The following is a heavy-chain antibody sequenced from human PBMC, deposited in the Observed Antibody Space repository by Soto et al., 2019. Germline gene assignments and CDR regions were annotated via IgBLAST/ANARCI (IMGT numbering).Heavy chain of an antibody. D-gene: IGHD6-13*01. CDR1: GFTFSSYW. V-gene: IGHV3-7*05. CDR3: ARYAAAAGRLSEYVQH. Sequence: GGSLRLSCAASGFTFSSYWMSWVRQAPGKGLEWVANIKQDGSEKYYVDSVKGRFTISRDNAKNSLYLQMNSLRAEDTAVYYCARYAAAAGRLSEYVQHWGQGTLVTVSS. J-gene: IGHJ1*01. CDR2: IKQDGSEK.